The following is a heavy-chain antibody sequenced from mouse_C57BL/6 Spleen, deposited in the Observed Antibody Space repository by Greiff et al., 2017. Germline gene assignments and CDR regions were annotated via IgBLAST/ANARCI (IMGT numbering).Heavy chain of an antibody. CDR1: GYTFTSYW. CDR2: INPSNGGT. Sequence: QVQLQQPGTELVKPGASVKLSCKASGYTFTSYWMHWVKQRPGQGLEWIGNINPSNGGTNYNEKFKSKATLTVDKSSSTAYMQRSSLTSEDAAVYYCARGLWSYAMDYWGQGTSVTVSS. CDR3: ARGLWSYAMDY. V-gene: IGHV1-53*01. D-gene: IGHD1-1*02. J-gene: IGHJ4*01.